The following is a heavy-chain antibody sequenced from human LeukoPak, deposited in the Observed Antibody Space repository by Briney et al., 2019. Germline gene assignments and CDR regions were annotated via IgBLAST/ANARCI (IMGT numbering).Heavy chain of an antibody. J-gene: IGHJ3*02. D-gene: IGHD5-18*01. V-gene: IGHV3-30*02. CDR2: IRYDGSNK. Sequence: GGSLRLSCAASGFTFSSYGMHWVRQAPGKGLEWVAFIRYDGSNKYYADSVKGRFTISRDNSKNTLYLQMNSLRAEDTAVYYCAKDKGVTRAFDIWGQGTMVTVSS. CDR3: AKDKGVTRAFDI. CDR1: GFTFSSYG.